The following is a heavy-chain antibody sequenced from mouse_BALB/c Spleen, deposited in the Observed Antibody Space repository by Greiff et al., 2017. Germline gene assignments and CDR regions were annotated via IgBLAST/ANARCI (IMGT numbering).Heavy chain of an antibody. Sequence: QVQRQQSGPELVKPGASVKISCKASGYAFSSYWMNWVKQRPGQGLEWIGRIYPGDGDTNYKGKFKGKATLTADKSSSTAYMQLSSLTSVDSAVYFCTREGDYDYDDYAMDYWGQGTSVTVSS. V-gene: IGHV1-80*01. CDR3: TREGDYDYDDYAMDY. CDR2: IYPGDGDT. D-gene: IGHD2-4*01. J-gene: IGHJ4*01. CDR1: GYAFSSYW.